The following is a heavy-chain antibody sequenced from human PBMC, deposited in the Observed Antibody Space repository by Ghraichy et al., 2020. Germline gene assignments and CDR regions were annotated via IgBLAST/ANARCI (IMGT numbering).Heavy chain of an antibody. Sequence: GGSLRLSCAASGFTFNNYAMNWVRQAPGKGLEWLSAISRSGASTYYADSVRGRFTISRDNAKNTVYLQMNSLRVDETAIYYCAKEDFPHYYDNRGYYSNHLQHWGQGTLVTVSS. D-gene: IGHD3-22*01. CDR1: GFTFNNYA. J-gene: IGHJ1*01. CDR3: AKEDFPHYYDNRGYYSNHLQH. CDR2: ISRSGAST. V-gene: IGHV3-23*01.